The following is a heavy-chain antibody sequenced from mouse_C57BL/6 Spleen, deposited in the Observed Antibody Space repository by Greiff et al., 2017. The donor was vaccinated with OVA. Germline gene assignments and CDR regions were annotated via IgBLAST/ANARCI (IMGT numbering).Heavy chain of an antibody. D-gene: IGHD2-4*01. CDR2: IFPGSGST. CDR1: GYTFTDYY. CDR3: ARVDDYDDGYYFDY. Sequence: VQLQQSGPELVKPGASVKISCKASGYTFTDYYINWVKQRPGQGLEWIGGIFPGSGSTYYNEKFKGKATLTVDKSSSTAYMLLSSLTSEDSAVYVCARVDDYDDGYYFDYWGQGTTLTVSS. V-gene: IGHV1-75*01. J-gene: IGHJ2*01.